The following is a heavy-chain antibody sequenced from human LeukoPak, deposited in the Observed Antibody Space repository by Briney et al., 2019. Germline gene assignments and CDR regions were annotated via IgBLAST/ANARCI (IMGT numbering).Heavy chain of an antibody. CDR2: ISSSSSTI. D-gene: IGHD2-15*01. V-gene: IGHV3-48*01. CDR3: GVAATRYYFDY. CDR1: GFTFSNAW. J-gene: IGHJ4*02. Sequence: GGSLRLSCAGSGFTFSNAWMSWVRQAPGKGLEWVSYISSSSSTIYYADSVKGRFTISRDNAKNSLYLQMNSLRAEDTAVYYCGVAATRYYFDYWGQGTLVTVSS.